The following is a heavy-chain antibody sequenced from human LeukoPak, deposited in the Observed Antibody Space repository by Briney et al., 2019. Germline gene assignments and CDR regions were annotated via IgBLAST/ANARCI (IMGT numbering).Heavy chain of an antibody. CDR1: GFTFSSYA. V-gene: IGHV3-23*01. Sequence: GGSLRLSCAASGFTFSSYAMSWVRQAPGKGLEWVSAISGSGGSTYYADSVKGRFTISRDNSKNTLYLQMNNLRAEDTAVYYCARDVGLTGIDYWGQGTLVTVSS. D-gene: IGHD7-27*01. J-gene: IGHJ4*02. CDR2: ISGSGGST. CDR3: ARDVGLTGIDY.